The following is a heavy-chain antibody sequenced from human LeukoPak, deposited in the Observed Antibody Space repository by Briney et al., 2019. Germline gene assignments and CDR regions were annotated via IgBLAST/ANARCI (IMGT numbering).Heavy chain of an antibody. V-gene: IGHV4-59*12. Sequence: SETLSLTCTVSGGSISSYYWSWIRQPPGKGLEWIGYIYYSGSTNYNPSLKSRVTISVDTSKNQFSLKLSSVTAADTAVYYCARGLRFGLGFDPWGQGTLVTVSS. CDR1: GGSISSYY. D-gene: IGHD3-10*01. CDR2: IYYSGST. CDR3: ARGLRFGLGFDP. J-gene: IGHJ5*02.